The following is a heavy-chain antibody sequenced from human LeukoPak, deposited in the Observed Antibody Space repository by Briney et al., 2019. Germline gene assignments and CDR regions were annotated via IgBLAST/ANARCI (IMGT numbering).Heavy chain of an antibody. CDR3: LRDLNWSLDQ. Sequence: GSLRLSCAASGFTFSNYMMHWVRQAPGKGLVWVSRIKSDGITITYADSVKGRFTISRDNAKNTLYLQMNSLRAEDTAVYYCLRDLNWSLDQWGQGTLVTVSS. J-gene: IGHJ4*02. D-gene: IGHD1-20*01. CDR2: IKSDGITI. V-gene: IGHV3-74*01. CDR1: GFTFSNYM.